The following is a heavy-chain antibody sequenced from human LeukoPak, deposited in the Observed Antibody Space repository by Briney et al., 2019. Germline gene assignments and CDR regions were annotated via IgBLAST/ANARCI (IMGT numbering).Heavy chain of an antibody. J-gene: IGHJ4*02. D-gene: IGHD3-22*01. Sequence: SETLSLTCTVSGGSISSSSYYWGWIRQPPGKGLEWIGSIYYSGSTYYNPSLKSRVTISVDTSKNQFSLKLSSVTAVDTAVYYCARDASSGYYWYWGQGTLVTVSS. V-gene: IGHV4-39*07. CDR3: ARDASSGYYWY. CDR2: IYYSGST. CDR1: GGSISSSSYY.